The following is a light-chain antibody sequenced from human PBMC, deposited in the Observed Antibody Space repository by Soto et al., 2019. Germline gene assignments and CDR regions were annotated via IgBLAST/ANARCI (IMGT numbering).Light chain of an antibody. CDR2: CAS. CDR3: QQYGSISLT. Sequence: EIVVTQAPGTLSLSPGERATLTCRARQSVSSSYLAWYQQKPGQAPRLLIYCASSRATGIPDRFSGSGAGTDFTLTISRLEPEDFAVYYCQQYGSISLTCGQGTKVDIK. V-gene: IGKV3-20*01. CDR1: QSVSSSY. J-gene: IGKJ1*01.